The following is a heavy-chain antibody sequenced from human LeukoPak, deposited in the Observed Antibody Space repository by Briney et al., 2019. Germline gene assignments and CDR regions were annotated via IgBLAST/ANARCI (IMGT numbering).Heavy chain of an antibody. Sequence: GESLKISCKGSEYSFTSYWISWVRQMPGKGLEWMGRIDPSDSYTNYSPSFQGHVTTSTDKSISTVYLQWSSLRASDTAMYYCARSSVEVAAQIDYWGQGTLVTVSS. CDR3: ARSSVEVAAQIDY. D-gene: IGHD2-15*01. CDR2: IDPSDSYT. CDR1: EYSFTSYW. V-gene: IGHV5-10-1*01. J-gene: IGHJ4*02.